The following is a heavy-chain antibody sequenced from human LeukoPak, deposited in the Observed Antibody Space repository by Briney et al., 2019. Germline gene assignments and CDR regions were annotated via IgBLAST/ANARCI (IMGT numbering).Heavy chain of an antibody. V-gene: IGHV4-39*01. CDR1: GGSISSSSYY. J-gene: IGHJ4*02. CDR2: IYYSGST. CDR3: ARLLGYCSSTSCYTSPVDY. D-gene: IGHD2-2*02. Sequence: SETLSLTCTVSGGSISSSSYYWGWIRQPPGKGLEWIGSIYYSGSTYYNPSLKSRVTISVDTSKNQFSLKLSSVTAADTAVYYCARLLGYCSSTSCYTSPVDYWGQGTLVTVSS.